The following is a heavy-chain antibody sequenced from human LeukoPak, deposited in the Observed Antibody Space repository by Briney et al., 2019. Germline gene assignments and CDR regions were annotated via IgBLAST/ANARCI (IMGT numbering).Heavy chain of an antibody. D-gene: IGHD4-17*01. CDR2: IRGSGGST. CDR3: AKDWDDYGDYLPLDY. V-gene: IGHV3-23*01. CDR1: GFTFSNYA. J-gene: IGHJ4*02. Sequence: GGSLRLSCAASGFTFSNYAMSWVRQAPGKGLEWVSAIRGSGGSTHYADSVKGRFTISRDNSKNTLYLQMNSLRAEDTAVYYCAKDWDDYGDYLPLDYRGQGTLVTVSS.